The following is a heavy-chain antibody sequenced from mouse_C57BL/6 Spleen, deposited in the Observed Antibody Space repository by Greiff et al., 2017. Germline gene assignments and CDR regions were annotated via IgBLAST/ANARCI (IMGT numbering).Heavy chain of an antibody. J-gene: IGHJ3*01. CDR1: GYAFSSYW. V-gene: IGHV1-80*01. D-gene: IGHD2-12*01. CDR3: ARREDYSPWFAY. CDR2: IYPGDGDT. Sequence: VQPQQSGAELVKPGASVKISCKASGYAFSSYWMNWVKQRPGKGLEWIGQIYPGDGDTNYNGKFKGKATLTADKSSSTAYMQLSSLTSEDSAVYFCARREDYSPWFAYWGQGTLVTVSA.